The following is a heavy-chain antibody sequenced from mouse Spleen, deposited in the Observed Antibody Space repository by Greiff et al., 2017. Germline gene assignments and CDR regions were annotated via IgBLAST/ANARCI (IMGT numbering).Heavy chain of an antibody. J-gene: IGHJ3*01. CDR2: IYPGNSDT. Sequence: VHVKQSGTVLARPGASVKMSCKASGYSFTSYWMHWVKQRPGQGLEWIGAIYPGNSDTSYNQKFKGKAKLTAVTSASTAYMELSSLTNEDSAVYYCTRADYDEAWFAYWGQGTLVTVSA. V-gene: IGHV1-5*01. CDR3: TRADYDEAWFAY. D-gene: IGHD2-4*01. CDR1: GYSFTSYW.